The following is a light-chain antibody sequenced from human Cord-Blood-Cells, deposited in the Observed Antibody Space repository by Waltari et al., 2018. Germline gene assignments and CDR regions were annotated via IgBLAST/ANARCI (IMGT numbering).Light chain of an antibody. CDR3: QQSYSTPST. CDR2: AAS. Sequence: DFQMTQSQSSLSASVGDRVTITGRASQSISSYLNWYQQKPGKAPKLLIYAASSLQSGVPSRFSGSGSGTDFTLTISSLQPEDFATYYCQQSYSTPSTFGQGTKVEIK. J-gene: IGKJ1*01. V-gene: IGKV1-39*01. CDR1: QSISSY.